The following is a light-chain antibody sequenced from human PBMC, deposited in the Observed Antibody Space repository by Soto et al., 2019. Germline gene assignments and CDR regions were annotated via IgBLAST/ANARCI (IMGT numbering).Light chain of an antibody. CDR2: KAS. CDR3: QHYKSYPST. J-gene: IGKJ1*01. Sequence: DIQMTQSPSTMSASVGDRVTITCRASQRIDSWLAGYQQKPGKAPKFLMYKASNVESRVPLRFSGSGSATEFTLTISSLQPDDFAIYYCQHYKSYPSTFGQGTKV. CDR1: QRIDSW. V-gene: IGKV1-5*03.